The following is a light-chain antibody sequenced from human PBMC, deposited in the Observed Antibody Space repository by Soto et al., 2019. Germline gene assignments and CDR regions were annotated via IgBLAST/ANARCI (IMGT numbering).Light chain of an antibody. CDR1: QSVDSY. Sequence: EIVMTQSPATLSVSPGERATLSCRASQSVDSYLAWYQHKPGQAPRLLIYDASNRATGIPARFSGSGSGTDFTLTISSLEPEDFAVYFCQQRSDWPPTFGQGTRLEI. CDR2: DAS. V-gene: IGKV3-11*01. CDR3: QQRSDWPPT. J-gene: IGKJ5*01.